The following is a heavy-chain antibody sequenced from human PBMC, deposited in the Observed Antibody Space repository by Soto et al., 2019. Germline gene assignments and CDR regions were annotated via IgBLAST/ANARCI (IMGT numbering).Heavy chain of an antibody. CDR2: IDPDGTTT. CDR3: TTAGSYRFDY. CDR1: GFTFSSYW. D-gene: IGHD1-26*01. Sequence: TGGSLRLSCAASGFTFSSYWMHWVRQTPGKGPLWVSRIDPDGTTTNYADSVKGRFTISRDNAENTLYLQMDSLRAEDTAVYYCTTAGSYRFDYWGQGTLVTVSS. J-gene: IGHJ4*02. V-gene: IGHV3-74*01.